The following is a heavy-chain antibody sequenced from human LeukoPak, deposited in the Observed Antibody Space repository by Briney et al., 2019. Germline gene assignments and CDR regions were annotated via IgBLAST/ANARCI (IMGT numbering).Heavy chain of an antibody. V-gene: IGHV3-11*04. J-gene: IGHJ4*02. D-gene: IGHD5-18*01. CDR2: ISSSGSTI. CDR1: GGSFSDYY. CDR3: ASRTSYGTSDY. Sequence: LSLTCAVYGGSFSDYYMSWIRQAPGKGLEWVSYISSSGSTIYYADSVKGRFTISRDNAKNSLYLQMNSLRAEDTAVYYCASRTSYGTSDYWGQGTLVTVSS.